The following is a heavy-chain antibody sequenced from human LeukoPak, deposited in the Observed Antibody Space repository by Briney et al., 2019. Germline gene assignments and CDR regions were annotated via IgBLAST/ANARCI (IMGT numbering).Heavy chain of an antibody. D-gene: IGHD6-13*01. CDR1: GFIFSTYA. V-gene: IGHV3-23*01. CDR3: AKDNSSGWFYFDY. CDR2: ISGSGGTT. J-gene: IGHJ4*02. Sequence: GGSLRLSCAASGFIFSTYALSWVRQAPGKGLEWVSSISGSGGTTNYADSVKGRFTISRDNSKNTLYLQMNSLRAEDTAVYHCAKDNSSGWFYFDYWGQGTLVTVSS.